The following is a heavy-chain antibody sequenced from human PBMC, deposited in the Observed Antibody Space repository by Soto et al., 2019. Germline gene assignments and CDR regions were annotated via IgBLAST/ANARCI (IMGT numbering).Heavy chain of an antibody. V-gene: IGHV3-15*01. J-gene: IGHJ3*02. CDR3: TTDSPQADCGGDCSLIDDFDI. CDR1: GFTFSNAW. Sequence: GGPLRLSCAASGFTFSNAWMSWVRQAPGKGLEWVGRIKSKTDGGTTDYAAPVKGRFTISRDDSKNTLHLQMNSLKTEDAAVYYFTTDSPQADCGGDCSLIDDFDIWGQGTMVTVSS. D-gene: IGHD2-21*02. CDR2: IKSKTDGGTT.